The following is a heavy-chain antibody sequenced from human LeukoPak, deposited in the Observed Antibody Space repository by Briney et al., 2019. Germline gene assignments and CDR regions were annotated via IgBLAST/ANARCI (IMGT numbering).Heavy chain of an antibody. CDR3: ARLNYDILTGYYTLFDY. CDR2: IYYSGGT. Sequence: SETLSLTCAVYGGSFSGYYWSWIRQPPGKGLEWIGEIYYSGGTNYNPSLKSRVTISVDTSKNQFSLKLSSVTAADTAVYYCARLNYDILTGYYTLFDYWGQGTLVTVSS. V-gene: IGHV4-34*01. D-gene: IGHD3-9*01. J-gene: IGHJ4*02. CDR1: GGSFSGYY.